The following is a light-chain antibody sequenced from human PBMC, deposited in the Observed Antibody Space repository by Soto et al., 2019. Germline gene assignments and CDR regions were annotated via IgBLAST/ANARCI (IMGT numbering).Light chain of an antibody. J-gene: IGLJ1*01. CDR2: VGTGGIVG. Sequence: QLVLTQPPSASASLGASVTLTCTLSSGYSNYKVDWYQQRPGKGPRFVMRVGTGGIVGSKGDGIPDRFSVLGSGLNRYLTIKNIQEEDESDYHCGADHGSRSNYVFETGTMLTVL. V-gene: IGLV9-49*01. CDR3: GADHGSRSNYV. CDR1: SGYSNYK.